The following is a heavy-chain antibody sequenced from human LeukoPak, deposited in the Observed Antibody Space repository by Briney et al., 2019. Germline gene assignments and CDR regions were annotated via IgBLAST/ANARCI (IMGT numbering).Heavy chain of an antibody. V-gene: IGHV3-30*02. Sequence: PGGSLRLSCAASGFTFSSYGMHWVRQAPGKGLEWVAFIRYDGSNKYYADSVKGRFTISRDNSKNTLYLQMNSLRAEDTAVYYCAKDEPAYSLYYYDSSGYWDYWGQGTLVTVSS. D-gene: IGHD3-22*01. CDR2: IRYDGSNK. CDR3: AKDEPAYSLYYYDSSGYWDY. J-gene: IGHJ4*02. CDR1: GFTFSSYG.